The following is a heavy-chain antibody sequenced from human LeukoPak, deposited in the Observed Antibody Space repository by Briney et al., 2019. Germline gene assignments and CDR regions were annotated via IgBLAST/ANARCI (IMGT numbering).Heavy chain of an antibody. V-gene: IGHV4-34*01. J-gene: IGHJ6*02. CDR1: GGSFSGYY. CDR2: INHSGST. D-gene: IGHD6-19*01. CDR3: ARVRSGWYYYYYGMDV. Sequence: SETLSLTCAVYGGSFSGYYWSWIRQPPGKGLEWIGEINHSGSTNYNPSLKSRVTISVDTSKSQFSLKLSSVTAADTAVYYCARVRSGWYYYYYGMDVWGQGTTVTVSS.